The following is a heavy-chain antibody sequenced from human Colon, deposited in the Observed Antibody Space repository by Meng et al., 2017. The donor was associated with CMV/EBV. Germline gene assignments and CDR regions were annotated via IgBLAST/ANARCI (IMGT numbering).Heavy chain of an antibody. Sequence: QLQLQESGPGLVKPSETLFLTCTVSXGSISSTTYFWGWIRQPPGKGLEWIGNIFYSGSTYYNPSLKSRVIISGDRSKNQFSLNLSSVTAADTAVYYCARGFVVVEAATSAFDYWGQGTLVTVSS. CDR1: XGSISSTTYF. CDR3: ARGFVVVEAATSAFDY. CDR2: IFYSGST. J-gene: IGHJ4*02. V-gene: IGHV4-39*07. D-gene: IGHD2-15*01.